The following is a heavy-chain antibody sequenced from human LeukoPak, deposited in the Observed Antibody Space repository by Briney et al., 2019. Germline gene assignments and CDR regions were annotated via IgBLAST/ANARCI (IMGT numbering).Heavy chain of an antibody. CDR2: IYYSGST. V-gene: IGHV4-39*01. CDR3: ARQIITISGVPPWWFDP. CDR1: GGSISTNSYY. Sequence: SETLSLTCTVSGGSISTNSYYWGWIRQPPGKGLEWIGSIYYSGSTYYNPSLKSRVTISIDTSKNQFSLKLSSVTAADTAVYYCARQIITISGVPPWWFDPWGQGTLVTVSS. D-gene: IGHD3-3*01. J-gene: IGHJ5*02.